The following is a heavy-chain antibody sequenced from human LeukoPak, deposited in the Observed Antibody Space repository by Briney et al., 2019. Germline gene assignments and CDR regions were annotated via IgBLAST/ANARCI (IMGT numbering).Heavy chain of an antibody. CDR1: GFTFSSYD. Sequence: GGSLRLSCAASGFTFSSYDMTWVRQAPGKGLEWVSFISSSGTTINYADSVKGRFTISRDNTKNSLYLQMNSLRVEDTAIYHCARSFDIWGQGTMVTVSP. J-gene: IGHJ3*02. CDR3: ARSFDI. CDR2: ISSSGTTI. V-gene: IGHV3-48*03.